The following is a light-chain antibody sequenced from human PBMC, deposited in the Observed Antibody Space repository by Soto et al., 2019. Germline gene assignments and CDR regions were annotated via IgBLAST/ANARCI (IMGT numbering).Light chain of an antibody. CDR1: SRDVGAYNY. V-gene: IGLV2-8*01. CDR3: TAYAGTYSFFYV. Sequence: QSVLTQPPSSSGSPGQSVTISCTGTSRDVGAYNYVSWYQQLPGKAPKLIIYEVSKRPSGVPDRFSGSKSGNTASLTVSGLQDEDEADYYCTAYAGTYSFFYVFGTGTKLTVL. J-gene: IGLJ1*01. CDR2: EVS.